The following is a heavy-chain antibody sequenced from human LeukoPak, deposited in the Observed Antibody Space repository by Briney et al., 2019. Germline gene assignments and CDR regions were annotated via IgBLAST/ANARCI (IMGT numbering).Heavy chain of an antibody. CDR3: ARDFHSSGYYHYFHY. D-gene: IGHD3-22*01. CDR1: GYTCTSYG. Sequence: GASVKVSCKASGYTCTSYGISRVRQAPGQALEWMGWISGYNGNTNYAQKLQGRVTMTTDTSTSTAYMELRSLRSDDTAVYYCARDFHSSGYYHYFHYWGQGTLVTVSS. CDR2: ISGYNGNT. V-gene: IGHV1-18*01. J-gene: IGHJ4*02.